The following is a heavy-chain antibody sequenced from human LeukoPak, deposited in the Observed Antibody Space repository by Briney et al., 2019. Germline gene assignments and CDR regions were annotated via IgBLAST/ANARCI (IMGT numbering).Heavy chain of an antibody. CDR3: ARHNGPSPADAFDI. Sequence: SETLSLTCAVYGGSFSGYYWSWVRQPPGKGLEWIGEINHSGSTNYNPSLKSRVTISVDTSKNQFSLKLSSVTAADTAVYYCARHNGPSPADAFDIWGQGTMVTVSS. CDR1: GGSFSGYY. V-gene: IGHV4-34*01. CDR2: INHSGST. D-gene: IGHD2-8*01. J-gene: IGHJ3*02.